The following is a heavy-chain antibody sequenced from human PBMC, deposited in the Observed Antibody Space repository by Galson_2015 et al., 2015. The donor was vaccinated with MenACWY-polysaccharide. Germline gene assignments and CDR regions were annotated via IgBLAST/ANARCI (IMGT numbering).Heavy chain of an antibody. Sequence: LRLSCAASGFTFDEYGLHWVRQAPGKGLEWVSGISRDGKSIGYPDSVRGRFTTSRDSAKNSLYLQMVGLRVEDTALYYCAKGNCGGGACHFDYWGRGTPVTVSS. D-gene: IGHD2-21*02. J-gene: IGHJ4*02. CDR2: ISRDGKSI. CDR3: AKGNCGGGACHFDY. V-gene: IGHV3-9*01. CDR1: GFTFDEYG.